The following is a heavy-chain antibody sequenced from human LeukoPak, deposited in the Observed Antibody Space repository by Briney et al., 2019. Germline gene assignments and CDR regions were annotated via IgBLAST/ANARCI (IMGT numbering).Heavy chain of an antibody. J-gene: IGHJ4*02. D-gene: IGHD3/OR15-3a*01. CDR2: INTNAGNP. Sequence: ASVKVSCKASGYTFTNYAVNWVRQAPGQGLEWMGCINTNAGNPTYAQGFTGRFVFSLDTSVTTAYLQISSLKAEDTAVYYCARGDWLPDYWGQGTLVTVSS. CDR3: ARGDWLPDY. V-gene: IGHV7-4-1*02. CDR1: GYTFTNYA.